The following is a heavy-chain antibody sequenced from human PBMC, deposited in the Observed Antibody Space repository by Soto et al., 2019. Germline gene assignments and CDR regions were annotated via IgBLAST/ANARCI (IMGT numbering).Heavy chain of an antibody. D-gene: IGHD7-27*01. V-gene: IGHV3-30-3*01. CDR3: ARETAALGGMDV. CDR1: GFTFSSYA. J-gene: IGHJ6*02. Sequence: QVQLVESGGGVVQHGRSLRLSCAASGFTFSSYAMHWVRQAPGKGLEWVAVISYDGSNKYYADSVKGRFTISRDNSKNTLYLQMNSLRAEDTAVYYCARETAALGGMDVWGQGTTVTVSS. CDR2: ISYDGSNK.